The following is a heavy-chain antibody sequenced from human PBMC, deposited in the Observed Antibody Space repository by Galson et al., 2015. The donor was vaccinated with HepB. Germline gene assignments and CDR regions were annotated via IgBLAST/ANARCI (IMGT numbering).Heavy chain of an antibody. Sequence: LSLTCAVSGGSITSGGYSWSWIRQPPGKALERIGFIYHSGSTYYNPSLKSRVTISADRTRNQFPLKLSAVTAADTAVYYCARPRGYDSRGYHRTDAFDIWGQGTMVTVSS. J-gene: IGHJ3*02. V-gene: IGHV4-30-2*01. CDR1: GGSITSGGYS. CDR2: IYHSGST. D-gene: IGHD3-22*01. CDR3: ARPRGYDSRGYHRTDAFDI.